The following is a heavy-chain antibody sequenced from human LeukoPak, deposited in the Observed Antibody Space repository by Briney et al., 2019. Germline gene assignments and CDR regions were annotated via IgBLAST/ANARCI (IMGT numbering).Heavy chain of an antibody. D-gene: IGHD4-17*01. CDR3: ARSRGGYGDYGSWFDP. CDR2: IYYSGST. V-gene: IGHV4-59*01. Sequence: SETLSLTCTVSGGSISSYYWSWIRQPPGKGLEWIGYIYYSGSTNYNPSLKSRVTISVDTSKDQFSLKLTSVTAADTAVYYCARSRGGYGDYGSWFDPWGQGTLVTVSS. J-gene: IGHJ5*02. CDR1: GGSISSYY.